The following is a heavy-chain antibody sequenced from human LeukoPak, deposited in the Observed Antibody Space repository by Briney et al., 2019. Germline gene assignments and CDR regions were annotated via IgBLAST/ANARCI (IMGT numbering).Heavy chain of an antibody. D-gene: IGHD2-2*01. J-gene: IGHJ6*02. CDR3: AREHRGGGVVPAASSSMDV. V-gene: IGHV3-7*01. CDR1: RFTFSSYG. Sequence: PGRSLRVSCAASRFTFSSYGMHWVCHGPRAGLERVANIKHDGSEKYYVDSVKGRFTISRENTPNSIYMQMNSLIATDTAMYFCAREHRGGGVVPAASSSMDVGGQGTTVTVSS. CDR2: IKHDGSEK.